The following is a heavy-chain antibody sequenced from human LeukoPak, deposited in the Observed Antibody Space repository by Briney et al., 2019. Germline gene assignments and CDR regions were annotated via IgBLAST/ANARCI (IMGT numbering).Heavy chain of an antibody. CDR1: GGSISSYY. CDR2: INHSGST. J-gene: IGHJ4*02. Sequence: SETLSLTCTVSGGSISSYYWSWIRQPPGKGLEWIGEINHSGSTNYNPSLKSRVTISVDTSKNQFSLKLSSVTAADTAVYYCARLDYYDSSGYYDYWGQGTLVTVSS. D-gene: IGHD3-22*01. CDR3: ARLDYYDSSGYYDY. V-gene: IGHV4-34*01.